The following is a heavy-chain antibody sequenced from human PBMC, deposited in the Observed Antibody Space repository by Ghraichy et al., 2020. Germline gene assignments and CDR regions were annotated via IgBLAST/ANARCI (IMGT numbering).Heavy chain of an antibody. CDR2: INHSGST. J-gene: IGHJ6*03. Sequence: SETLSLTCAVYGGSFSGYYCSWIRQPPGKGLEWIGEINHSGSTNYNPSLKSRVTISVDTSKNQFSLKLSSVTAAYTAVYYCASWGVDTAMMYYMDVWGKGTTVTVSS. CDR3: ASWGVDTAMMYYMDV. CDR1: GGSFSGYY. V-gene: IGHV4-34*01. D-gene: IGHD5-18*01.